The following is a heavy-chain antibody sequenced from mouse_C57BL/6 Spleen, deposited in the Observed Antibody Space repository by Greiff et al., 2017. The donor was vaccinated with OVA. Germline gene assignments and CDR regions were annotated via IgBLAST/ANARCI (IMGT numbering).Heavy chain of an antibody. Sequence: QVQLQQSGAELVKPGASVKLSCKASGYTFTSYWMHWVKQRPGQGLEWIGMIHPNSGSTNYNEKFKSKATLTVDKSSSTAYMQLSSLTSEDSAVYYCALYYYGSSDFDYWGQGTTLTVSS. CDR1: GYTFTSYW. V-gene: IGHV1-64*01. CDR2: IHPNSGST. CDR3: ALYYYGSSDFDY. J-gene: IGHJ2*01. D-gene: IGHD1-1*01.